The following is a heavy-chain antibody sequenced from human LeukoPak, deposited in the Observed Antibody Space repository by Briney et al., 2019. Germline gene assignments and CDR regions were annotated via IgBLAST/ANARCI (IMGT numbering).Heavy chain of an antibody. V-gene: IGHV4-38-2*01. CDR3: ARETFGAPRPDI. J-gene: IGHJ4*02. CDR1: GYSISSGHF. CDR2: VFHTGST. Sequence: SETLSLTCDVSGYSISSGHFWGWIRPPPGKGLEWIGNVFHTGSTYYNPSLKSRVTISGDMSKNPLSLKKRPVTAADTAVYYCARETFGAPRPDIWGQGILVIVSS. D-gene: IGHD3-10*01.